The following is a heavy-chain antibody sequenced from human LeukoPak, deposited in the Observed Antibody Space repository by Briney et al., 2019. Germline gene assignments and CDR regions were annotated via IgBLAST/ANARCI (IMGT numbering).Heavy chain of an antibody. CDR2: ISSSGSTI. CDR3: ARDPPYCGGDCYRPGPFYY. Sequence: GGSLRLSCAASGFTFSDYYMSWIRQAPGKGLEWVSYISSSGSTIYYADSVKGRFTISRDNAKNSLYLQMNSLRAEDTAVYYCARDPPYCGGDCYRPGPFYYWGQGTLVTVSS. J-gene: IGHJ4*02. V-gene: IGHV3-11*04. CDR1: GFTFSDYY. D-gene: IGHD2-21*02.